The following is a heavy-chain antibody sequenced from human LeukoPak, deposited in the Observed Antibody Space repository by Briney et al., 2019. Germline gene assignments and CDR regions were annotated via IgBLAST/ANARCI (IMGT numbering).Heavy chain of an antibody. D-gene: IGHD3-9*01. CDR2: IIPIFGTA. Sequence: ASVKVSCKASGGTFSSYAISWVRQAPGQGLEWMGGIIPIFGTANYAQKFQGRVTITADESTSTAYMELSSLRSEDTAVYYCARARGSRGPRLRYFDWSLGDAFDIWGQGTMVTVSS. V-gene: IGHV1-69*13. CDR3: ARARGSRGPRLRYFDWSLGDAFDI. CDR1: GGTFSSYA. J-gene: IGHJ3*02.